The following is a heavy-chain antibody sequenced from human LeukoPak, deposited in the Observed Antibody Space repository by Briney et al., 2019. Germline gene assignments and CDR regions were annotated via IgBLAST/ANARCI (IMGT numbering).Heavy chain of an antibody. Sequence: PGGSLRLSCAASGFTFSNHWMGWVRQAPGKGLEWVANIKQDGSEKYYVDSVKGRITISRDNAKSSLFLQMNSLRAEDTGVYYCARTRFHDHWGQGTLVTVSS. CDR2: IKQDGSEK. CDR1: GFTFSNHW. CDR3: ARTRFHDH. J-gene: IGHJ5*02. D-gene: IGHD3-10*01. V-gene: IGHV3-7*04.